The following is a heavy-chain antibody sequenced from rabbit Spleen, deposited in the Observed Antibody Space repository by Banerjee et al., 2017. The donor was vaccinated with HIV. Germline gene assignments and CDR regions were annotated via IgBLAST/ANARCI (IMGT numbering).Heavy chain of an antibody. D-gene: IGHD6-1*01. Sequence: QQQLVESGGGLVKPEGSLTLTCKASGFSFSGSHYMCWVRQAPGKGLEWIACVFGGSSGGTYYASWAKGRFTISKTSSTTVTLQRTSLTAADTATYFCARGSNNDVPDYDYAFDLWGQGTLVTVS. V-gene: IGHV1S45*01. J-gene: IGHJ4*01. CDR3: ARGSNNDVPDYDYAFDL. CDR1: GFSFSGSHY. CDR2: VFGGSSGGT.